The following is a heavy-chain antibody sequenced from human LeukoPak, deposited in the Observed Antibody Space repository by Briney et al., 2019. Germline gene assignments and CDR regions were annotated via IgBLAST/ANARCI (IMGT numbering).Heavy chain of an antibody. CDR2: ISSSSSYI. D-gene: IGHD2-2*01. CDR1: GFTFSSYS. CDR3: ARDTRFRYCSSTSCASYAFDI. J-gene: IGHJ3*02. V-gene: IGHV3-21*01. Sequence: PGGSLRLSCAASGFTFSSYSMNWVRQAPGKGLEWVSSISSSSSYIYYADSVKGRFTISRDNAKNSLFLQMNSLRAEDTAVYYCARDTRFRYCSSTSCASYAFDIWGQGTMVTVSS.